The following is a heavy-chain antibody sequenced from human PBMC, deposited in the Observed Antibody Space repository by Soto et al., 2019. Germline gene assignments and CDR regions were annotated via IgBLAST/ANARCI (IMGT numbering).Heavy chain of an antibody. V-gene: IGHV2-5*02. CDR1: GFSLSTTGVG. D-gene: IGHD3-3*01. Sequence: SGPTLVNPTQTLTLTCTFSGFSLSTTGVGVGWIRQPPGKALEWLALIYWDDDKRYNPSLKSRLTITKDTSKNQVVLTMTNMDPVDTATYYCAHSTSTRHYDFWSGPRPDVWGQGT. CDR2: IYWDDDK. CDR3: AHSTSTRHYDFWSGPRPDV. J-gene: IGHJ6*02.